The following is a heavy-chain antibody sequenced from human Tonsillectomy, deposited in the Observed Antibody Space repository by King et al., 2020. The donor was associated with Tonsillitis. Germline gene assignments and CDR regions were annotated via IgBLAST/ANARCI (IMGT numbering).Heavy chain of an antibody. CDR3: AKVSPMERSGSYYTLYFDY. CDR1: GFTFSSYA. J-gene: IGHJ4*02. D-gene: IGHD3-10*01. CDR2: IYSGVSST. Sequence: VQLVQSGGGLVQPGGSLRLSCAASGFTFSSYAMSWVRQAPGKGLEWVSVIYSGVSSTYFADSVKGRFTISRDNSKNTLYLQMNSLRAEDTAVYYCAKVSPMERSGSYYTLYFDYWGQGTLVTVSS. V-gene: IGHV3-23*03.